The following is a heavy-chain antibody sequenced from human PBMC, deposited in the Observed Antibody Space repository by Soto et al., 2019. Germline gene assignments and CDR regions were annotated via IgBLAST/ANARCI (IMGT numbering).Heavy chain of an antibody. CDR1: GYTFTSYG. CDR2: ISPYTGNT. J-gene: IGHJ6*02. V-gene: IGHV1-18*04. Sequence: QVQLVQSGAEVKRPGASLKVSCKASGYTFTSYGINWVRQAPGQGLEWMGWISPYTGNTNYAQEFQGRVTMTADTSTSTAYMELWRLRSADTAVYYCAREKGKAVTGTYYYYGMDVWGQGTTVTVSS. D-gene: IGHD6-19*01. CDR3: AREKGKAVTGTYYYYGMDV.